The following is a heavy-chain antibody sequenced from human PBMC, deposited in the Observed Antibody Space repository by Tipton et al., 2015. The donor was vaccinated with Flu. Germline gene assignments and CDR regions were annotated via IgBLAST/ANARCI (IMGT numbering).Heavy chain of an antibody. CDR1: GFTFSNYW. V-gene: IGHV3-7*01. CDR2: IKRDGSAK. J-gene: IGHJ4*02. D-gene: IGHD3-9*01. Sequence: SLRLSCAAPGFTFSNYWMTWVRQAPGRGLEWVANIKRDGSAKYYVDSVKGRFTVSRDNAKNSLYLQMDSLRAEDTAVYYCARSTDTGLIGAALEYWGQGTLLTVSP. CDR3: ARSTDTGLIGAALEY.